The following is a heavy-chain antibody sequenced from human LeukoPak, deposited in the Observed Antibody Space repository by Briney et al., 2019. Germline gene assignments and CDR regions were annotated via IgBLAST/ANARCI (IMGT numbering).Heavy chain of an antibody. CDR3: AKGPRDYYDSSGYYDY. V-gene: IGHV3-9*01. D-gene: IGHD3-22*01. J-gene: IGHJ4*02. Sequence: GGSLRLSCAASGFTFSSYAMSWVRQAPGKGLEWVSGISWNSGSIGYADSVKGRFTISRDNAKNSLYLQMNSLRAEDTALYYCAKGPRDYYDSSGYYDYWGQGTLVTVSS. CDR2: ISWNSGSI. CDR1: GFTFSSYA.